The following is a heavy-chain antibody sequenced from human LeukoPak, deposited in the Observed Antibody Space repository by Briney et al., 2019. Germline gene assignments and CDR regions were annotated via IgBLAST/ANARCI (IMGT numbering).Heavy chain of an antibody. CDR2: MNPHSGNT. CDR3: ARGPATYNWNDDGGFDY. J-gene: IGHJ4*02. Sequence: ASVKVSCKASGDTFTSYDINWVRQATGQGLEWMGWMNPHSGNTGSAQKFQGRVTFTRNTSISTAYMELSSLRSEDTAVYYGARGPATYNWNDDGGFDYWGQGTLVTVSS. V-gene: IGHV1-8*01. D-gene: IGHD1-20*01. CDR1: GDTFTSYD.